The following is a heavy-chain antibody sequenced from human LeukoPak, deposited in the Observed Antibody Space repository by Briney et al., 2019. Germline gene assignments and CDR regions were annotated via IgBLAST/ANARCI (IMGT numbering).Heavy chain of an antibody. J-gene: IGHJ4*02. CDR1: GGSISSSNW. CDR3: AGVVYYYDSSGYSVEYYFDY. V-gene: IGHV4-4*02. D-gene: IGHD3-22*01. Sequence: SGTLSLTCAVSGGSISSSNWWSWVRQPPGKGLEWIGEIYHSGSTNYNPSLKSRVTISVDKSKNQFSLKLSSVTAADTAVYYCAGVVYYYDSSGYSVEYYFDYWGQGTLVTVSS. CDR2: IYHSGST.